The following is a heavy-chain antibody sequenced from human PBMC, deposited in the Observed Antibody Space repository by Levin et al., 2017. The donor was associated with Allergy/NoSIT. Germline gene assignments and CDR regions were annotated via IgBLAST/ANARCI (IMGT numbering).Heavy chain of an antibody. V-gene: IGHV3-7*01. D-gene: IGHD4-17*01. Sequence: GESLKISCAASGFTFSSYWMSWVRQAPGKGLEWVANIKQDGSEKYYVDSVKGRFTISRDNAKNSLYLQMNSLRAEDTAVYYCARGYGDYTGPDAFDIWGQGTMVTVSS. CDR1: GFTFSSYW. J-gene: IGHJ3*02. CDR3: ARGYGDYTGPDAFDI. CDR2: IKQDGSEK.